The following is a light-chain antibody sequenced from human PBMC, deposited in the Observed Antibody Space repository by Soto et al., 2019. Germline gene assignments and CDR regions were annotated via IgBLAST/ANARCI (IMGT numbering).Light chain of an antibody. CDR2: AAS. J-gene: IGKJ1*01. Sequence: DIQMTQSPSSLSGSVGDSVTITCRASQGISNYLAWYQQRPGKAPTLLIYAASTLQSGVPSRFSGSGSGTDFTLTISSLQPEDVATYYCQRYNNAPRTFGQGTKVDIK. CDR1: QGISNY. V-gene: IGKV1-27*01. CDR3: QRYNNAPRT.